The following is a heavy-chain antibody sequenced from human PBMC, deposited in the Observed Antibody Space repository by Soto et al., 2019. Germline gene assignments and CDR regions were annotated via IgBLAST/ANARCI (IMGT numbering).Heavy chain of an antibody. D-gene: IGHD2-15*01. Sequence: QVPLQESGPGLMEPSQTLSLTCTVSGGSISSGGYYWSWIRQHPGKGLEWIGYIYYSGGTYYSPSLKSRVTISGDTSQNQVSLQLSCVTAADTAVYYCASHRDAYCSGGSCYSGMFRFGYWCQGTLVTVSS. V-gene: IGHV4-31*03. CDR1: GGSISSGGYY. CDR3: ASHRDAYCSGGSCYSGMFRFGY. J-gene: IGHJ4*02. CDR2: IYYSGGT.